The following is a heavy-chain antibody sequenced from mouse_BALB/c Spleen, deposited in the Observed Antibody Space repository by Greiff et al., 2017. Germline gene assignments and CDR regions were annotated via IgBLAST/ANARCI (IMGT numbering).Heavy chain of an antibody. CDR3: THYGSSSAWFAY. V-gene: IGHV1-15*01. D-gene: IGHD1-1*01. J-gene: IGHJ3*01. CDR2: IDPETGGT. Sequence: QVQLQQSGAELVRPGASVTLSCKASGYTFTDYEMHWVKQTPVHGLEWIGAIDPETGGTAYNQKFKGKATLTADKSSSTAYMELRSLTSEDSAVYYCTHYGSSSAWFAYWGQGTLVTVSA. CDR1: GYTFTDYE.